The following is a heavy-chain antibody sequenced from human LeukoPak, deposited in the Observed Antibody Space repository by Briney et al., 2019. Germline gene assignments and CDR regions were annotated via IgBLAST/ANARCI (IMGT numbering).Heavy chain of an antibody. D-gene: IGHD5-24*01. CDR3: AKDNGFRDGYNYWAPFDY. CDR2: IIPIFGTA. CDR1: GGTFSSYA. Sequence: ASVKVSCKASGGTFSSYAISWVRQAPGQGLEWMGGIIPIFGTANYAQKFQGRVTITADESTSTAYMELSSLRAEDTAVYYCAKDNGFRDGYNYWAPFDYWGQGTLVTVSS. V-gene: IGHV1-69*13. J-gene: IGHJ4*02.